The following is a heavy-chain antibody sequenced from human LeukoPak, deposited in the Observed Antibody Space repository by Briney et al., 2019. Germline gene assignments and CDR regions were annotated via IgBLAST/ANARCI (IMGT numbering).Heavy chain of an antibody. Sequence: GASVKVSCKASGYTFTSYGISWVRQAPGQGLEWMGWISAYNGNTNYAQKLQGRVTMTTDTSTSTAYMELRSLRSDDTAVYYCARDLGSSSSGYYFDYWGQVTLVTVSS. CDR3: ARDLGSSSSGYYFDY. D-gene: IGHD6-6*01. CDR2: ISAYNGNT. CDR1: GYTFTSYG. J-gene: IGHJ4*02. V-gene: IGHV1-18*01.